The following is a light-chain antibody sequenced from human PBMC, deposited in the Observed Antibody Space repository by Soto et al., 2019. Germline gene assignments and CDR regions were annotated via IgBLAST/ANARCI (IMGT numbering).Light chain of an antibody. J-gene: IGKJ1*01. CDR2: AAS. V-gene: IGKV1-9*01. CDR3: QRLNTYPWT. CDR1: QGISSY. Sequence: DIQLTQSPSFLSASVGDRVTITCRASQGISSYLAWYQQKLGKAPKLLIYAASTLQSGVPSRFSGSGSGTEFTLTISSLQPEDFATYYCQRLNTYPWTCGQGTKVEIK.